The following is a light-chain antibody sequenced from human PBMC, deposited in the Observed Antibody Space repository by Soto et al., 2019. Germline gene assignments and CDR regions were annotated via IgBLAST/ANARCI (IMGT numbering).Light chain of an antibody. CDR2: DNN. Sequence: QSVLTQPPSASGTPGQRITISCSGRTSNIGSNIVAWYQHLPGTAPKLLIYDNNQRPSGVPDRFFGSKSGTSASLAISGLQPDDESHYYCAAWDDSLNGLVFGGGTKLPS. CDR3: AAWDDSLNGLV. V-gene: IGLV1-44*01. CDR1: TSNIGSNI. J-gene: IGLJ3*02.